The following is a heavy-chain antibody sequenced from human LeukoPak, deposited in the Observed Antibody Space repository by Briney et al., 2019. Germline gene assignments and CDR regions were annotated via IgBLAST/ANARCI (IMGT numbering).Heavy chain of an antibody. V-gene: IGHV4-34*01. CDR1: GGSFSGYY. CDR3: ARGLATVTPFDY. Sequence: SETLSLTCAVYGGSFSGYYWSWIRQPPGKGLEWIGEINHSGGTNYNPSLKSRVTISVDTSKNQFSLKLSSVTAADTAVYYCARGLATVTPFDYWGQGTLVTVSS. CDR2: INHSGGT. D-gene: IGHD4-17*01. J-gene: IGHJ4*02.